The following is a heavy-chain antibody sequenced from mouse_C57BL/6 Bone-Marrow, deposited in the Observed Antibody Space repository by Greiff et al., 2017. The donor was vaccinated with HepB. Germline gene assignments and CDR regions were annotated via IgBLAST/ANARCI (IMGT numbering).Heavy chain of an antibody. CDR2: ISDGGSYT. Sequence: EVNLVESGGGLVKPGGSLKLSCAASGFTFSSYAMSWVRQTPEKRLEWVATISDGGSYTYYPDNVKGRFTISRDNAKNNLYLQMSHLKSEDTAMYYCARGVLPPFAYWGQGTLVTVSA. V-gene: IGHV5-4*03. CDR1: GFTFSSYA. J-gene: IGHJ3*01. CDR3: ARGVLPPFAY. D-gene: IGHD5-5*01.